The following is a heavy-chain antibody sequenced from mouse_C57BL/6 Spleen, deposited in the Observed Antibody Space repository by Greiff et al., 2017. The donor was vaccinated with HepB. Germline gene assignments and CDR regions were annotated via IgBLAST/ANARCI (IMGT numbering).Heavy chain of an antibody. V-gene: IGHV1-50*01. J-gene: IGHJ2*01. CDR3: ASWAYYFDY. CDR1: GYTFTSYW. CDR2: IDPSDSYT. Sequence: QVQLQQPGAELVKPGASVKLSCKASGYTFTSYWMQWVKQRPGQGLEWIGEIDPSDSYTNYNQKFKGKATLTVDTSSSTAYMQLSSLTSEDSAVYYCASWAYYFDYWGQGTTLTVSS.